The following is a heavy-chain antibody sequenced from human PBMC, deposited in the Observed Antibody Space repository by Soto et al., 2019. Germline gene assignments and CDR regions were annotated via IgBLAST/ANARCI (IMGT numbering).Heavy chain of an antibody. CDR3: ARSGYSSGWYTAFDS. Sequence: SETLSLTCTFSCDSIIGYYWSWIRLPAGKGLEWIGRIYASGSTISNPSLRSRVALSVDTSKNQFSLKLNSMTAADTAMYYCARSGYSSGWYTAFDSWSQGTLVTVSS. J-gene: IGHJ4*02. CDR2: IYASGST. CDR1: CDSIIGYY. V-gene: IGHV4-4*07. D-gene: IGHD6-19*01.